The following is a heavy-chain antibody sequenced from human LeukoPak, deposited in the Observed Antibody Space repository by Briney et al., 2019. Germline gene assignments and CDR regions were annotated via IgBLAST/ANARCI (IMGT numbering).Heavy chain of an antibody. CDR3: ASTSIIRGYDHDQYY. CDR2: IHSDGAT. Sequence: QPGGSLRLSCAASGFTVSSNYMSWVRQAPGKGLEWVSVIHSDGATHYADSVKGRFTISRDTSKNTLYLQMNSLRAEDTAVYYCASTSIIRGYDHDQYYWGQGTLVTVSS. CDR1: GFTVSSNY. D-gene: IGHD5-12*01. J-gene: IGHJ4*02. V-gene: IGHV3-53*01.